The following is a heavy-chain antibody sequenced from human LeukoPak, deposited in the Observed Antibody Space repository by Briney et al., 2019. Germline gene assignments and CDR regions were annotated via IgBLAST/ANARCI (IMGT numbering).Heavy chain of an antibody. CDR3: AKGHIVATPELDP. CDR2: ISGSGGST. V-gene: IGHV3-23*01. D-gene: IGHD5-12*01. J-gene: IGHJ5*02. Sequence: PGGSLRLSCGASGLTFSRYAMSWVRQAPGKGLVWVSAISGSGGSTFYADSVKGRFTIPGDNSKHTLHLPMNSLTAEDTAVYYCAKGHIVATPELDPWGQGTLVTVSS. CDR1: GLTFSRYA.